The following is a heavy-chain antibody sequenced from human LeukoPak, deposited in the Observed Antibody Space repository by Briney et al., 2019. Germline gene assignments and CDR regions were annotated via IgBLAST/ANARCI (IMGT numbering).Heavy chain of an antibody. CDR3: ARDLGTPTRAARLDGY. V-gene: IGHV3-48*03. CDR2: ISSSGRTT. J-gene: IGHJ4*02. CDR1: GFTFSSFE. D-gene: IGHD7-27*01. Sequence: GGSLRLSCAASGFTFSSFEMNWVRQAPGKGLDWVSYISSSGRTTYYADSVKGRFTISRDNAKNSLYLQMNSLRAEDTAVYYCARDLGTPTRAARLDGYWGQGTLVTVSS.